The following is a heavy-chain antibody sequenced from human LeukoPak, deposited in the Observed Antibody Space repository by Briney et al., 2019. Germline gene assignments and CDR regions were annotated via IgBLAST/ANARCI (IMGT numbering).Heavy chain of an antibody. CDR2: ISYDGSNK. Sequence: PGRSLRLSCAASGFTFSSYAMHWVRQAPGKGLEWVAVISYDGSNKYYADSVKGRFTISSDNSKNTLYLQMNSLRAEDTAVYYCARDQQQLAPVYYFDYWGQGTLVTVSS. D-gene: IGHD6-13*01. V-gene: IGHV3-30*04. CDR3: ARDQQQLAPVYYFDY. CDR1: GFTFSSYA. J-gene: IGHJ4*02.